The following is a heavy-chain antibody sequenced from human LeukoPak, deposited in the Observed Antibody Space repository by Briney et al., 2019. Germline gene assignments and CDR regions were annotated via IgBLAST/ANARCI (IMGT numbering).Heavy chain of an antibody. V-gene: IGHV3-23*01. J-gene: IGHJ4*02. CDR3: AKDAYDSSGYYPAGFDY. Sequence: GGSLRLSCAASGFTFRSYGMSWVRQAPGKGLEWVSAISGSGGSTYYADSVKGRFTISRDNSKNTLYLQMNSRRAEDTAVYYCAKDAYDSSGYYPAGFDYWGQGTLVTVSS. D-gene: IGHD3-22*01. CDR1: GFTFRSYG. CDR2: ISGSGGST.